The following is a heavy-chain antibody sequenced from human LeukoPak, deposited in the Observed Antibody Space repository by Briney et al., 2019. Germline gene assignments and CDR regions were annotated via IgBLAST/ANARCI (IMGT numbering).Heavy chain of an antibody. CDR2: ISGSGDNT. CDR3: ATGSYYDSSGSFYFDY. D-gene: IGHD3-22*01. CDR1: GFTFSSYA. Sequence: QAGGSLRLSCAASGFTFSSYAMSWVRQAPGKGLEWVSGISGSGDNTYYADSVKGRFTISRDNSKNTLYVQVNSLGTEDTAAYYCATGSYYDSSGSFYFDYWGQGTLVTVSS. J-gene: IGHJ4*02. V-gene: IGHV3-23*01.